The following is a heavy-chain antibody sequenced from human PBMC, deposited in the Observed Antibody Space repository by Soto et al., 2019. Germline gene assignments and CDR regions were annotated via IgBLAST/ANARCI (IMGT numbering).Heavy chain of an antibody. CDR3: ARAVHYGDYGGDYFDY. CDR1: GYTFTSYG. Sequence: QVQLVQSGAEVKKPGASVKVSCKASGYTFTSYGISWVRQAPGQGLEWMGWISAYNGNTNHAQKLQGRVTMTTDISTSTAYMELRSLRSDDTAVYYCARAVHYGDYGGDYFDYWGQGTLVTVSS. D-gene: IGHD4-17*01. CDR2: ISAYNGNT. J-gene: IGHJ4*02. V-gene: IGHV1-18*01.